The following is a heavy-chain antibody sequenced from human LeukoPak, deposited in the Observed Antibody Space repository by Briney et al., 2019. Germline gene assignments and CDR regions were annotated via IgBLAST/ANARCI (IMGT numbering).Heavy chain of an antibody. D-gene: IGHD3-22*01. J-gene: IGHJ6*03. V-gene: IGHV3-74*01. CDR2: IKSDGSST. Sequence: GGSLRLSCAASGFTFINYWMHWVRQAPGKGLVWVSRIKSDGSSTNYADTVKGRFTISRDNSKNTLYLQMNSLRAEDTAMYYCSKEDSSGYEDMDYYYYMDVWGKGTTVTVSS. CDR3: SKEDSSGYEDMDYYYYMDV. CDR1: GFTFINYW.